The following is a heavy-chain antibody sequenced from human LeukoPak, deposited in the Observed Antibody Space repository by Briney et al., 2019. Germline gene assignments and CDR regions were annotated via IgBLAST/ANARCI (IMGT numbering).Heavy chain of an antibody. Sequence: SETLSLTCTVSGGSISSYYWSWIRQPPGKGLEWIGYIYYSGGTNYNPSLKSRVTISVDTSKNQFSLKLSSVTAADTAVYYCARLEWDGYNPHFDYWGQGTLVTVSS. CDR2: IYYSGGT. CDR3: ARLEWDGYNPHFDY. J-gene: IGHJ4*02. CDR1: GGSISSYY. D-gene: IGHD5-24*01. V-gene: IGHV4-59*01.